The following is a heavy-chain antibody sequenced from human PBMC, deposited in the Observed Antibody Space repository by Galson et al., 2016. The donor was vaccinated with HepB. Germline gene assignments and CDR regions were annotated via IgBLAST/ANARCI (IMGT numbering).Heavy chain of an antibody. CDR1: GYIFSDYY. CDR3: VRDYAYGDSGRLHY. CDR2: INPNGGGT. V-gene: IGHV1-2*02. J-gene: IGHJ4*02. Sequence: SVKVSCKASGYIFSDYYMYWVRQAPGQGLEWMGWINPNGGGTNYAQKFQGRVTMTRDTSIRTAYMELSRLTSDDTAVYYCVRDYAYGDSGRLHYWGQGTLVTVSS. D-gene: IGHD4-17*01.